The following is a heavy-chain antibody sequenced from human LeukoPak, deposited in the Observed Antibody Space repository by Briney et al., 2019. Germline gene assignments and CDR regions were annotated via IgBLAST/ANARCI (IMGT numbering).Heavy chain of an antibody. J-gene: IGHJ5*02. CDR3: ARGPATVIHDNWFDP. D-gene: IGHD4-17*01. CDR1: GYTFTGYY. V-gene: IGHV1-2*04. Sequence: ASVKVSCKASGYTFTGYYMHWVRQAPGQGLEWMGWINPSSGGTNYAQKSQGWVTMTRDTSISTAYMELSRLRSDDTAVYYCARGPATVIHDNWFDPWGQGTLVTVSS. CDR2: INPSSGGT.